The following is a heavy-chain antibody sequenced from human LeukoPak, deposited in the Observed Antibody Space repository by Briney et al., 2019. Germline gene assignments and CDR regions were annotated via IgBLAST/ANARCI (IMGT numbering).Heavy chain of an antibody. V-gene: IGHV3-33*01. CDR2: IWYDGSDK. CDR1: GFTFSSYG. Sequence: GGSLRLSCAASGFTFSSYGVHWVRQAPGKGLEWVTLIWYDGSDKYYADSVKGRFTISRDNSKNVLYLQMNRLRAEDTAVYYCAYGGKSDRFDYWGQGTLVTVSS. J-gene: IGHJ4*02. D-gene: IGHD4-23*01. CDR3: AYGGKSDRFDY.